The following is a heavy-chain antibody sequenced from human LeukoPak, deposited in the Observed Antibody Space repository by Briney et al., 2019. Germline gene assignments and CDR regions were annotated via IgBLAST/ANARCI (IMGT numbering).Heavy chain of an antibody. CDR2: IYHSGST. CDR3: ASPSFPTVTMVYFQH. J-gene: IGHJ1*01. Sequence: PSETLSLTCAVSGYSISGGYYWGWIRQPPGKGLEWIGSIYHSGSTYYNPSLKSRVTISVDTSKNQFSQKLSSVTAADTAVYYCASPSFPTVTMVYFQHWGQGTLVTVSS. CDR1: GYSISGGYY. V-gene: IGHV4-38-2*01. D-gene: IGHD4-17*01.